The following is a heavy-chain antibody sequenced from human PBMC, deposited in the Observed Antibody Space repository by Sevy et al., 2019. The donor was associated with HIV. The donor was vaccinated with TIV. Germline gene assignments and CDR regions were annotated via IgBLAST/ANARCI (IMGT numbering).Heavy chain of an antibody. Sequence: GESLKISCKGSGYSFTSYWIGWVRQMPGKGLEWMGIIYPGDSDTRYSPSFQGQVTISADKSIGTAYLQGCSLKASDTAMYYCAGRSGCSSTSCYRGLGAFDIWGQGTMVTVSS. D-gene: IGHD2-2*01. CDR2: IYPGDSDT. CDR1: GYSFTSYW. V-gene: IGHV5-51*01. CDR3: AGRSGCSSTSCYRGLGAFDI. J-gene: IGHJ3*02.